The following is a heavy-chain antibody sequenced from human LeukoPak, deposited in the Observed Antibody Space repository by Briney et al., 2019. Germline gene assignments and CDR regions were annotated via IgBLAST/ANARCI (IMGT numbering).Heavy chain of an antibody. Sequence: GGSLRLSCAASGFTFSSYWMHWVRQAPGKGLVWVSRIKSDGSTNYADSVKGRFTISRENAKNTESLQMNSLRAEDTGVYYCARAPSEIGGYYPEYFRHWGQGTLVTVSS. CDR1: GFTFSSYW. CDR2: IKSDGST. J-gene: IGHJ1*01. D-gene: IGHD3-22*01. V-gene: IGHV3-74*01. CDR3: ARAPSEIGGYYPEYFRH.